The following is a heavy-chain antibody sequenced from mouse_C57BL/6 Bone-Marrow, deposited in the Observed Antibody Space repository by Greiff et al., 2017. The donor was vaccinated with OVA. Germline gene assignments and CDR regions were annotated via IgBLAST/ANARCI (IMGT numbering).Heavy chain of an antibody. J-gene: IGHJ4*01. Sequence: QVQLKQSGPGLVQPSQCLSITCTASGFSLTSYGVHWVRQSPGKGLEWLGVIWSGGSTDYNAAFISRLSTSKDNSKSQVFVKMNSLQADDTARYYCASYGSSLYYYAMDYWGQGTSVTVSS. CDR1: GFSLTSYG. CDR2: IWSGGST. D-gene: IGHD1-1*01. V-gene: IGHV2-2*01. CDR3: ASYGSSLYYYAMDY.